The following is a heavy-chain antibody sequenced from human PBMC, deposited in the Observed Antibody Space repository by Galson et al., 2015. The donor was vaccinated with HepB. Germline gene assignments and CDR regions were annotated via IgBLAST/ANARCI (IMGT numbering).Heavy chain of an antibody. CDR2: IYHSGST. V-gene: IGHV4-30-2*01. J-gene: IGHJ4*02. CDR3: ARGSGDYRGSPEPYFDY. CDR1: GGSISSGGYS. D-gene: IGHD4-11*01. Sequence: TLSLTCAVSGGSISSGGYSWSWIRQPPGKGLEWIGYIYHSGSTYYNPSLKSRATISVDRSKNQFSLKLSSVTAADTAVYYCARGSGDYRGSPEPYFDYWGQGTLVTVSS.